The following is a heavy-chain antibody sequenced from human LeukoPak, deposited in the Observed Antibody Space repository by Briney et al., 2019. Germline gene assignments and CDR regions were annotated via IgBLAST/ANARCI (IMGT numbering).Heavy chain of an antibody. V-gene: IGHV3-7*01. D-gene: IGHD2-15*01. Sequence: GGSLRLSCAASGFTFNNYWMSWVRQAPGKGLEWVTNIKEDGSEKKYVDSVKGRFTISRDNAKNSLFLQMNSLRAEDTAVYYCAKDRDEDVYASDVWGQGTLVTVSS. CDR1: GFTFNNYW. CDR2: IKEDGSEK. J-gene: IGHJ3*01. CDR3: AKDRDEDVYASDV.